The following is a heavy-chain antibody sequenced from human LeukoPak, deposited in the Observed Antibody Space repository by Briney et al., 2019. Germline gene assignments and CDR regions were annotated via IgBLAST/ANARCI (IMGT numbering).Heavy chain of an antibody. J-gene: IGHJ4*02. Sequence: SETLSLTCAVYGGSFSGYYWSWIRQPPGKGLEWIGSIYFSGGTYYNASLKSRVTISVDTSKNQFSLKLSSVTAADTAVYYCARQTGSGLFTLPGGQGTLGTVSS. CDR3: ARQTGSGLFTLP. D-gene: IGHD3-10*01. CDR2: IYFSGGT. V-gene: IGHV4-34*01. CDR1: GGSFSGYY.